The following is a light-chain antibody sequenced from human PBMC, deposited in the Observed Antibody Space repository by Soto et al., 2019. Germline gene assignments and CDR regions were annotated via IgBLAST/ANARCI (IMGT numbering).Light chain of an antibody. CDR2: GAS. V-gene: IGKV3-20*01. Sequence: EIVLTQSPGTLSLSPGERATLSCRASQSVSSSYLAWYQQKPGQAPRLLIYGASSRATGIPDRFSGSGSGTDFTLTISILEPEDFAVYYCQQYGSSPLTFGGGTKVESK. CDR1: QSVSSSY. J-gene: IGKJ4*01. CDR3: QQYGSSPLT.